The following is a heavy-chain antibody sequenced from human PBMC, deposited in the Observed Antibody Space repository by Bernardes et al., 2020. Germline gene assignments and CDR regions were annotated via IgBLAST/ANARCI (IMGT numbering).Heavy chain of an antibody. Sequence: GGSLKISCKNSGYSFTKDWIGWVRQMPGKGLEWMGIIYPGDSDTRYSPSFQGQVTISADKSITTAYLQWSSLKASDTAIYYCARLQYGDYSLPIDYWGQGTLVTVSS. D-gene: IGHD4-17*01. CDR3: ARLQYGDYSLPIDY. CDR2: IYPGDSDT. J-gene: IGHJ4*02. V-gene: IGHV5-51*01. CDR1: GYSFTKDW.